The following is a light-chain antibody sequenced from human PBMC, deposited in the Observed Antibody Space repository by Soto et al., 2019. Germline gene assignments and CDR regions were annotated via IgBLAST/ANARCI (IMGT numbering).Light chain of an antibody. CDR1: QTINTEF. CDR3: QRYSSSPLYA. Sequence: EIVLTQSPGTLSLSPGERATFSCRTSQTINTEFLAWYQQRPGLAPRLLIHGTSNRATGIPDRFSGSGSGTDFTLTISALEPEDFAVYYCQRYSSSPLYAFGQGTKLEI. J-gene: IGKJ2*01. V-gene: IGKV3-20*01. CDR2: GTS.